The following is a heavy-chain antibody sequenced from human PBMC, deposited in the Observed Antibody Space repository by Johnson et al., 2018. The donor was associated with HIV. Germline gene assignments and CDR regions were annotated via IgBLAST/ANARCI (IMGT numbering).Heavy chain of an antibody. CDR1: GFIVGTKY. CDR2: TYSGGST. Sequence: MLFVESGGGLVQSGGSLRLACVASGFIVGTKYMSWVRQAPGKGLEWVSVTYSGGSTYYADSVKGRFTISRDNSKNTVYLQMNSLRVEDTAVYYCARDRGLDAFDIWGQGTMVTVSS. D-gene: IGHD3-10*01. V-gene: IGHV3-66*01. CDR3: ARDRGLDAFDI. J-gene: IGHJ3*02.